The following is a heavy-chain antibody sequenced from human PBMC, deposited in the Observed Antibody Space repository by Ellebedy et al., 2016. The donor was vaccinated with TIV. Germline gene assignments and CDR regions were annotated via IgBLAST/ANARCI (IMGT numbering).Heavy chain of an antibody. Sequence: MPSETLSLTCTVSGASISGGGYSRSWIRQPPGKGLEWIGYIYYTERAYYNLSLKSRVTISVDTYNNQFSLKLRSVTAADTAIYYCARAHPRGEQIVYWGQGTLVTVSS. CDR3: ARAHPRGEQIVY. J-gene: IGHJ4*02. CDR2: IYYTERA. D-gene: IGHD6-6*01. CDR1: GASISGGGYS. V-gene: IGHV4-30-2*01.